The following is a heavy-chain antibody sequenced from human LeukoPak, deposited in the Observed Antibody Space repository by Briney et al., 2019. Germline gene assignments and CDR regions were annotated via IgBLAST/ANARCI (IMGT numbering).Heavy chain of an antibody. CDR2: FDPEDGET. CDR3: ATGGPLRHSPTTD. CDR1: GYTLTELP. Sequence: ASVKVSCKVSGYTLTELPMHWVRQAPGKGLEWMGGFDPEDGETIYAQKFQGRVTMTEDTSTDTAYMELSSLRSEDTAVYYCATGGPLRHSPTTDWGQGTLVTVSS. D-gene: IGHD4-17*01. V-gene: IGHV1-24*01. J-gene: IGHJ4*02.